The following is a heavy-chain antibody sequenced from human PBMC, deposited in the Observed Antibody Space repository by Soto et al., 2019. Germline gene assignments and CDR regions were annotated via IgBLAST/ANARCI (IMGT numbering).Heavy chain of an antibody. Sequence: SVKVSCKASGGTFSSYTISWVRQAPGQGLEWMGRIIPILGIANYAQKFQGRVTITADKSTSTAYMELSSLRSEDTAVYYCAGFGVGSGGGGGGYYYYYGMDVWGQGTTVTVSS. CDR1: GGTFSSYT. CDR3: AGFGVGSGGGGGGYYYYYGMDV. V-gene: IGHV1-69*02. CDR2: IIPILGIA. D-gene: IGHD3-3*01. J-gene: IGHJ6*02.